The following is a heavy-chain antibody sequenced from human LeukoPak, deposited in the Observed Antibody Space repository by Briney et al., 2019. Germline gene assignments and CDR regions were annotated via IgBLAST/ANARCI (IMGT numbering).Heavy chain of an antibody. CDR1: GGSISSGDYY. V-gene: IGHV4-30-4*08. J-gene: IGHJ4*02. CDR3: ASLGDDYGDPTPFDY. Sequence: SQTLSLTCTVSGGSISSGDYYWSWIRQPPGKGLEWIGYIYYSGSTYYNPSLKSRVTISVDTSKNQFSLKLSSVTAADTAVYYCASLGDDYGDPTPFDYWGQGTLVTVSS. CDR2: IYYSGST. D-gene: IGHD4-17*01.